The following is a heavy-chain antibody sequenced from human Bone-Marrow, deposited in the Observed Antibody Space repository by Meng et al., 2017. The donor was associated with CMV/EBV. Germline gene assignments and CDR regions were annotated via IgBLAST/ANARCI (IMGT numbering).Heavy chain of an antibody. CDR1: GFTFRSYW. D-gene: IGHD6-13*01. CDR2: INQDGSEK. J-gene: IGHJ4*02. Sequence: GEPLKISCAASGFTFRSYWMTWVRQAPGKGLEWVANINQDGSEKYYVDSVKGRFTISRDNAKNSLYLQMNSLRAEDTAVYYCARDPRPIGTDPYFDYWGQGTLVTVPS. V-gene: IGHV3-7*01. CDR3: ARDPRPIGTDPYFDY.